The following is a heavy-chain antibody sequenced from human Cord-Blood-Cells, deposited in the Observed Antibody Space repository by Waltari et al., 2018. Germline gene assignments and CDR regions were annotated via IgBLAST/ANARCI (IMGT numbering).Heavy chain of an antibody. J-gene: IGHJ4*02. CDR1: GGSISSYY. CDR2: IYTSGST. CDR3: ARYRSHTAMPTLWYYFDY. Sequence: QVQLQESGPGLVKPSETLSLTCTVSGGSISSYYWSWIRQPAGKGLEWIGRIYTSGSTNYNPSLKSRVTMSGDTSKNQFSLKLSSVTAADTAVYYCARYRSHTAMPTLWYYFDYWGQGTLVTVSS. V-gene: IGHV4-4*07. D-gene: IGHD5-18*01.